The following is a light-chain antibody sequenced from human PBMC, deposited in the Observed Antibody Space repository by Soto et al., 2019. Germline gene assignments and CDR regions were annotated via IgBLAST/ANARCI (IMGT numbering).Light chain of an antibody. J-gene: IGLJ1*01. CDR3: SSYISSSTPYV. Sequence: QSVLTQPPSVSGAPGQRVIISCTGSSSNIGAGYDVHWYQQLPGTAPKLLIYGDSNRPSGVPDRFSGSKSGTSASLAITGLQAEDEADYYCSSYISSSTPYVFGTGTKVTVL. CDR1: SSNIGAGYD. CDR2: GDS. V-gene: IGLV1-40*01.